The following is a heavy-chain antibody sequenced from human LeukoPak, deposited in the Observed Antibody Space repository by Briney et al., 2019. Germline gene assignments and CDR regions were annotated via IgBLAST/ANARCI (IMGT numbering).Heavy chain of an antibody. V-gene: IGHV4-31*03. J-gene: IGHJ4*02. CDR3: ARDFHGADDY. Sequence: SETLSLTCTVSGGSISSGGYYWSWIRQHPGKGLEWIGYIYHSGSTYYNPSLRSRLTISVDTSKNQFSLKLSSVTAADTAVYCCARDFHGADDYWGQGTLVTVSS. D-gene: IGHD1-26*01. CDR2: IYHSGST. CDR1: GGSISSGGYY.